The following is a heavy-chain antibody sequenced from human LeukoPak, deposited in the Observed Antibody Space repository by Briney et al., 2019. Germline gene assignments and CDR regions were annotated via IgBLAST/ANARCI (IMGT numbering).Heavy chain of an antibody. CDR2: INPKSGGT. D-gene: IGHD6-19*01. J-gene: IGHJ4*02. CDR1: GYTFTGYY. V-gene: IGHV1-2*06. Sequence: ASVKVSCKASGYTFTGYYMHWVRQAPGQGLEWMGRINPKSGGTNYAQKFQGRVTMTRDTSLSTAYMGMSRVRSDDTAVYYCATRDRIAVADIFDYWGQGTLVTVSS. CDR3: ATRDRIAVADIFDY.